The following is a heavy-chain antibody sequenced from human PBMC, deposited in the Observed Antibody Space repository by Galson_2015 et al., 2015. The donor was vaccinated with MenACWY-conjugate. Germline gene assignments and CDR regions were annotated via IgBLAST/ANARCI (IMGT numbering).Heavy chain of an antibody. V-gene: IGHV4-59*01. Sequence: ETMYLTCSVSGGSISTYYWRWIRQPPEGALDGMGYVFYSGCTNYNPSLKTRVTISVDTSNTRFSLRLSYETAADPAVYYCARDYLGGLDYFDQWGQGTLVTVSP. CDR1: GGSISTYY. CDR3: ARDYLGGLDYFDQ. D-gene: IGHD3-16*01. J-gene: IGHJ4*02. CDR2: VFYSGCT.